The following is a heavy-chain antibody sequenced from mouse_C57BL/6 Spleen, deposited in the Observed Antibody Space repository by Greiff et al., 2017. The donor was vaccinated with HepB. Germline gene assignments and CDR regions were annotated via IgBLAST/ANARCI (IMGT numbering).Heavy chain of an antibody. J-gene: IGHJ3*01. Sequence: QVQLQQSGPELVKPGASVKISCKASGYAFSSSWMNWVKQRPGKGLEWIGRIYPGDGDTNYNGKFKGKATLTADKSSSTAYMQLSSLTSEDSAVYFCARRHYSNAWFAYWGQGTLVTVSA. V-gene: IGHV1-82*01. CDR1: GYAFSSSW. D-gene: IGHD2-5*01. CDR3: ARRHYSNAWFAY. CDR2: IYPGDGDT.